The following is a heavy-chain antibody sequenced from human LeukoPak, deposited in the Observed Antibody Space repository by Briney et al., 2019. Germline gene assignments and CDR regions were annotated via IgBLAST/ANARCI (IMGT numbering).Heavy chain of an antibody. CDR1: GFTFSSHW. J-gene: IGHJ4*02. CDR2: ISGSGGST. CDR3: AKTSGGFYSQVDY. Sequence: GGSLRLSCAASGFTFSSHWMHWVRQAPGKGLECVSGISGSGGSTYYADSVKGRFTISRDNSKSTLYLQMNSLRAEDTAVYYCAKTSGGFYSQVDYWGQGTLVTVSS. D-gene: IGHD3-22*01. V-gene: IGHV3-23*01.